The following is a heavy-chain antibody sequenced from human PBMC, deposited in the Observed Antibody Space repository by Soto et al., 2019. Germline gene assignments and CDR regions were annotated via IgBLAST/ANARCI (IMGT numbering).Heavy chain of an antibody. D-gene: IGHD3-3*01. V-gene: IGHV3-15*07. J-gene: IGHJ6*02. Sequence: PGGSLRLSCAASGFTFSNAWMNWVRQAPGKGLEWVGRIKSKTDGGTTDYAAPVKGRFTISRDDSKNTLYLQMNSLKTEDTAVYYCTTDSQGNYDFGSGHPGYYYYGIDVWAQGTTVTGSS. CDR1: GFTFSNAW. CDR2: IKSKTDGGTT. CDR3: TTDSQGNYDFGSGHPGYYYYGIDV.